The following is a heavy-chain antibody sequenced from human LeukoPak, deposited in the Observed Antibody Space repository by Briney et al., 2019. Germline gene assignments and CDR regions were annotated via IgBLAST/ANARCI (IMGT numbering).Heavy chain of an antibody. CDR1: GFTFSGYS. D-gene: IGHD6-19*01. J-gene: IGHJ4*02. Sequence: GGSLRLSCAASGFTFSGYSMNWVRQAPGKGLEWVSSISSSSSNIYYADSVKGRFTISRDNAKNSLYLQMNSLRAEDTAVYYCAREGSLEEQWLARWFDYWGQGTLVTVSS. CDR3: AREGSLEEQWLARWFDY. CDR2: ISSSSSNI. V-gene: IGHV3-21*01.